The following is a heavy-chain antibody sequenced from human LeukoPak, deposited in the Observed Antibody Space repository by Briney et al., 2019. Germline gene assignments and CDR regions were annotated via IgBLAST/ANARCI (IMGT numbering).Heavy chain of an antibody. V-gene: IGHV1-2*02. CDR1: GYTFTGYY. CDR2: INPNSGGT. CDR3: ARGGYCRSGNCFVLAAEFDY. Sequence: ASVKVSWKASGYTFTGYYMHWVRQAPGQGLEWMGWINPNSGGTDYAQKFQGRVTMTRDTSISTAYMELKWLGSDDTAVYYCARGGYCRSGNCFVLAAEFDYWGQGTLVTVSS. D-gene: IGHD2-15*01. J-gene: IGHJ4*02.